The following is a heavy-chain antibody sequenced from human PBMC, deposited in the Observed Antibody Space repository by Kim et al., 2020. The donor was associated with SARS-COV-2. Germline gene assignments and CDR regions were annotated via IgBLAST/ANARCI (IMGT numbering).Heavy chain of an antibody. Sequence: NANTNYAQKLQGRVTMTTDTTTSTAYMELRSLRSDDTAVYYCARDPGIDYWGQGTLVTVSS. CDR3: ARDPGIDY. V-gene: IGHV1-18*01. CDR2: NANT. J-gene: IGHJ4*02.